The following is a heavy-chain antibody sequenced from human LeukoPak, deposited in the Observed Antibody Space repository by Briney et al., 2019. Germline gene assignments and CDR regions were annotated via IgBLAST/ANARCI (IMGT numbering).Heavy chain of an antibody. CDR3: AREASITMIVANAFDI. D-gene: IGHD3-22*01. CDR2: IYYSGST. J-gene: IGHJ3*02. Sequence: PSETLSLTCTVSGGSISSGDYYWSWIRQPPGKGLEWIGYIYYSGSTYYNPSLKSRVTISVDTSKNQFSLKLSSVTAADTAVYYCAREASITMIVANAFDIWGQGTMVTVSS. CDR1: GGSISSGDYY. V-gene: IGHV4-30-4*08.